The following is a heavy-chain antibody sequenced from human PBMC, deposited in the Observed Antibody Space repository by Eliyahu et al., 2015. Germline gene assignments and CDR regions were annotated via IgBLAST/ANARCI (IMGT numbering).Heavy chain of an antibody. CDR2: IGTAGDT. J-gene: IGHJ3*02. CDR3: ARAQYGDYGGGDAFDI. D-gene: IGHD4-17*01. CDR1: GFXFXSSD. Sequence: EVQLVESGGGLVQPGGSLRLSCAXXGFXFXSSDMPWXRQATGKGLEWVSAIGTAGDTYYPGSVKGRFTISRENAKNSLYLQMNSLRAGDTAVYYCARAQYGDYGGGDAFDIWGQGTMVTVSS. V-gene: IGHV3-13*01.